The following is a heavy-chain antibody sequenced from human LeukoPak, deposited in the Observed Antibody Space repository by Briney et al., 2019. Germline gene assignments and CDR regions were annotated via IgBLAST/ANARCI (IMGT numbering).Heavy chain of an antibody. J-gene: IGHJ4*02. CDR1: GYTFTVYY. V-gene: IGHV1-2*02. CDR3: AREYYFDNSGYYGVGDY. Sequence: GASVTVSFKASGYTFTVYYIHWVRQAPGQGLEGMGWINPNSGDTNYAQKFQGRVTMTRDTSINTAYMELSRLRSDDTAVYYCAREYYFDNSGYYGVGDYWGQGTLVTVSS. D-gene: IGHD3-22*01. CDR2: INPNSGDT.